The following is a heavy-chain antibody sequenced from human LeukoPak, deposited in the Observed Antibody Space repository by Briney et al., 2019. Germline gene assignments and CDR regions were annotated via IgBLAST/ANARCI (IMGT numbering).Heavy chain of an antibody. CDR2: INSDGSST. D-gene: IGHD3-22*01. CDR1: GFTHRSYW. J-gene: IGHJ4*02. V-gene: IGHV3-74*01. Sequence: GGSLRLSCAASGFTHRSYWMHWVRQAPGKGLVWVSHINSDGSSTHYADSVKGRFIISRDNAKNTVYLQMNSLRAEDTAVYYCARDSRYYDGGDYWGQGTLVTVSS. CDR3: ARDSRYYDGGDY.